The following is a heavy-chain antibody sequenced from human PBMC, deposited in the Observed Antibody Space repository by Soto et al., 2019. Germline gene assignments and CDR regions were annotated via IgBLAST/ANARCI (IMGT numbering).Heavy chain of an antibody. CDR2: IYPGDSDT. Sequence: ESLKISCKGSGYSFTSYWIGWVRQMPGKGLEWMGIIYPGDSDTRYSPSFQGQVTISADKSISTAYLQWSSLKASDTAMYYCARHVTMVRGVIITPHMDVWGKGTTVTVSS. CDR1: GYSFTSYW. V-gene: IGHV5-51*01. J-gene: IGHJ6*03. D-gene: IGHD3-10*01. CDR3: ARHVTMVRGVIITPHMDV.